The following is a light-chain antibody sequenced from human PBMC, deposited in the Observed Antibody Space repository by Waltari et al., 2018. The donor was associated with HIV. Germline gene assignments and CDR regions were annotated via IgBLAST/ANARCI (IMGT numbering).Light chain of an antibody. CDR3: QQYNGTPWT. J-gene: IGKJ1*01. CDR1: GSVLYSSDNKNY. CDR2: WAS. V-gene: IGKV4-1*01. Sequence: DLVLVQSPDSLLVSMGERAPINCTSRGSVLYSSDNKNYLAWYQQKQGQPPKLLIYWASTRQSGVPERFSGSGSGTDFTLTINSLQAEDVAVYFCQQYNGTPWTFGQGTKVEI.